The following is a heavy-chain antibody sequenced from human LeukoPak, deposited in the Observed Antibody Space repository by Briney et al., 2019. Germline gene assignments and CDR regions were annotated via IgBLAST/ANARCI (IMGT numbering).Heavy chain of an antibody. J-gene: IGHJ4*02. V-gene: IGHV3-23*01. Sequence: GGSLRLSCAASGFTFSNFAMTCILQAPGKGLGWLSTFSGRTTNTYYADSVKGRFTISRHNSENTLYLQMNSLRAEDTAVYYCAKGMLVATTNFDYWGQGALVTVSS. D-gene: IGHD5-24*01. CDR3: AKGMLVATTNFDY. CDR1: GFTFSNFA. CDR2: FSGRTTNT.